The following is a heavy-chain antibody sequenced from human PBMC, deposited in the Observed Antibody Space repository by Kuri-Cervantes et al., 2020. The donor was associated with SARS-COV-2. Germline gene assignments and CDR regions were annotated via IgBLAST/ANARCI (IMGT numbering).Heavy chain of an antibody. D-gene: IGHD5-18*01. CDR2: ISSSGSTI. Sequence: GESLKISCAASGFTFSDYYMSWIRQAPGKGLEWVSYISSSGSTIYYADSVKGRFTISRDNAKNSLYLQMNSLRDEDTAVYYCARDKRGYSYGPYYYYGMDVWGQGTTVTVSS. CDR1: GFTFSDYY. J-gene: IGHJ6*02. CDR3: ARDKRGYSYGPYYYYGMDV. V-gene: IGHV3-11*01.